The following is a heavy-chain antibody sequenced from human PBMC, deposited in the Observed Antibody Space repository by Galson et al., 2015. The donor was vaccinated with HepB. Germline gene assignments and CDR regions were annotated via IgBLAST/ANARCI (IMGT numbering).Heavy chain of an antibody. J-gene: IGHJ5*02. CDR1: GFTFSSYG. CDR2: ISWNSGSI. V-gene: IGHV3-9*01. D-gene: IGHD1-26*01. Sequence: SLRLSCAASGFTFSSYGMHWVRQAPGKGLEWVSGISWNSGSIGYADSVKGRFTISRDNAKNSLYLQMNSLRAEDTALYYCAKGATCCLRDWFDPWGQGTLVTVSS. CDR3: AKGATCCLRDWFDP.